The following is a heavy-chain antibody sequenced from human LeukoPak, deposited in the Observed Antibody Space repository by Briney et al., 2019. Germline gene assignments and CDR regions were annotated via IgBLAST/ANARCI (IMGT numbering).Heavy chain of an antibody. CDR3: ARDTYYYGSGSDYYYYYYMDV. Sequence: GRSLTLSCAASGFTFSSYAMHWVRQAPGKGLEWVAVISYDGSNKYYADSVKGRFTISRDNSKNTLYLQMNSLRAEDTAVYYCARDTYYYGSGSDYYYYYYMDVWGKGATVTVSS. V-gene: IGHV3-30-3*01. D-gene: IGHD3-10*01. CDR1: GFTFSSYA. J-gene: IGHJ6*03. CDR2: ISYDGSNK.